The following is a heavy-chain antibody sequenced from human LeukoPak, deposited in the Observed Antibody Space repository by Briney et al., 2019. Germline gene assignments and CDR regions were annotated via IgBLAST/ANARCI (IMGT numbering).Heavy chain of an antibody. D-gene: IGHD6-19*01. CDR3: VRSSSGWGGDY. Sequence: ASVKVSCKASGYTFSDYYIHWIRQAPGQGLEWMGWINPNSGGTNYAQKFQGRVTMTRDTSISTAYMELSRLRSDDTAVYYCVRSSSGWGGDYWGQGTLVTVSS. CDR2: INPNSGGT. CDR1: GYTFSDYY. J-gene: IGHJ4*01. V-gene: IGHV1-2*02.